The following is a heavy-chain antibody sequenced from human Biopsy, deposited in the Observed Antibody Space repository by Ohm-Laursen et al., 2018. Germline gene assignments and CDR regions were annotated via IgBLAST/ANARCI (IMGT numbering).Heavy chain of an antibody. CDR3: ARDSSSWYRHYYYAMDV. J-gene: IGHJ6*02. D-gene: IGHD6-13*01. CDR2: IHTSGST. V-gene: IGHV4-4*07. CDR1: GDSISNDY. Sequence: GTLSLTCAVSGDSISNDYWSWIRQSAGQGLEWIGRIHTSGSTNHNLSLKSRVTMSVDTSKNQFSLKLRFVTAADTAVYYCARDSSSWYRHYYYAMDVWGQGTTVTVSS.